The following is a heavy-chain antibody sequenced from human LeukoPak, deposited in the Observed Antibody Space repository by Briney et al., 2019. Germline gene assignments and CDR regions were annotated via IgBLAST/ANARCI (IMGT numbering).Heavy chain of an antibody. V-gene: IGHV4-30-4*08. Sequence: SETLSLTCNVSGGSINTANYYWTWIRQPPGKGLEWIGYISYSGTPYYNPSLNSRVTISLDTSKNQFSLILNSVTAADTAMYYCARDRYGDFDDYWGQGTLVTLSS. CDR2: ISYSGTP. J-gene: IGHJ4*02. CDR3: ARDRYGDFDDY. CDR1: GGSINTANYY. D-gene: IGHD4-17*01.